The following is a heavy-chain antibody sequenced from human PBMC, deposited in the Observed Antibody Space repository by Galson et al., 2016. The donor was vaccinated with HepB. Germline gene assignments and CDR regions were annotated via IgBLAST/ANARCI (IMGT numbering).Heavy chain of an antibody. V-gene: IGHV3-23*01. Sequence: SLRLSCAASGFIFSTYAMNWVRQAPGKGLEFVSGITGGGATTHYADSVKGRFTISRDNSKTTLHLQMSSLRTEDTAIYYCAKALAPYCSGGSCFRGFDSWGRGTLVAVSS. CDR1: GFIFSTYA. D-gene: IGHD2-8*02. CDR3: AKALAPYCSGGSCFRGFDS. J-gene: IGHJ4*02. CDR2: ITGGGATT.